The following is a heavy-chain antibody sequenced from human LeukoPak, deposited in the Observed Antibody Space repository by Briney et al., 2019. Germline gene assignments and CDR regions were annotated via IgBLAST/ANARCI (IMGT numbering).Heavy chain of an antibody. CDR3: ARGMVAAAGTGFDY. V-gene: IGHV1-18*01. CDR2: ISAYNGNT. Sequence: ASVKVSCKASGYTFTSYGISWVRQAPGQGLEWMGWISAYNGNTNYAQKLQGRVTMTRDTSTSTVYMELSSLRSEDTAVYYCARGMVAAAGTGFDYWGQGTLVTVSS. D-gene: IGHD6-13*01. CDR1: GYTFTSYG. J-gene: IGHJ4*02.